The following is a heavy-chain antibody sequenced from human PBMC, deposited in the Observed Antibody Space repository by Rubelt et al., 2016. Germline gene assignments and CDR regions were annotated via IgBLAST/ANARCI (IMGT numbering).Heavy chain of an antibody. CDR3: ARVTGARGY. J-gene: IGHJ4*02. D-gene: IGHD1-26*01. CDR1: GFTFRTYS. V-gene: IGHV3-21*01. Sequence: EVQLVESGGGLVKPGGSLRLSCVASGFTFRTYSMNWVRQTPGKGLEWVSSISSSSSYIYYADSVKGRFTISRDNAKNSLYLQMNSLGAEDTAVYYCARVTGARGYWGQGTLVTVSS. CDR2: ISSSSSYI.